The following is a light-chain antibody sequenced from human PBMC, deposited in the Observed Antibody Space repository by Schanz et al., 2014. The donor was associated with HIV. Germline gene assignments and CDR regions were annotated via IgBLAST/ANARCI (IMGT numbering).Light chain of an antibody. CDR1: QSVNNY. J-gene: IGKJ2*03. CDR2: GAS. V-gene: IGKV3-11*01. Sequence: EIVLTQSPATLSLSPGERVTLSCRASQSVNNYLAWYQQKPGQAPRLLIYGASTRATGIPARFSGSGSGTDFTLIISSLEPEDFAVYYCQQDGALPQSFGQGTKLEIK. CDR3: QQDGALPQS.